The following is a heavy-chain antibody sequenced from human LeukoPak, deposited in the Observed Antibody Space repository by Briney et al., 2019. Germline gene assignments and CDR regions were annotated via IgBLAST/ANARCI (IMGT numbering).Heavy chain of an antibody. D-gene: IGHD6-13*01. CDR3: ARGAAAGWVGY. Sequence: SETLSLTCTVSGGSISSYYWSWIRQPPGKGLEWIGYIYTSGSTNYNPSLKSRVTISVDTSKNQFSLKLSSVTAADTAVYYCARGAAAGWVGYWGQGTLVTVSS. V-gene: IGHV4-4*09. CDR2: IYTSGST. CDR1: GGSISSYY. J-gene: IGHJ4*02.